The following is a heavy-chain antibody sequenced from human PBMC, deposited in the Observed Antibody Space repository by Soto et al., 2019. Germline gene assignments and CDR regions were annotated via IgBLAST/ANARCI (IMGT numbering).Heavy chain of an antibody. D-gene: IGHD3-9*01. CDR2: VYYSGST. Sequence: LSLTCTVSGGSVSSGGYYWSWIRQHPGKGLEWIGYVYYSGSTFYNPSLKSRVTISLDTSKNQISLKLTSVTAADTAVYYCAIHDKWFDPWGQGTLVTVSS. J-gene: IGHJ5*02. V-gene: IGHV4-31*03. CDR1: GGSVSSGGYY. CDR3: AIHDKWFDP.